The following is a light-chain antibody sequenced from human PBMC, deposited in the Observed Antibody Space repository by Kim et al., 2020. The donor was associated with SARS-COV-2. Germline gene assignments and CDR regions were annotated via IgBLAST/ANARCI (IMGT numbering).Light chain of an antibody. CDR3: QQGYSTPLT. CDR2: AAS. J-gene: IGKJ4*01. V-gene: IGKV1-39*01. Sequence: ASVGDRVTITCRASQGISSYLNWYQQKPGKAPKLLIYAASSLQSGVPSRFSGSGSGTDFTLTISSLQPEDFATYYCQQGYSTPLTFGGGTKVDIK. CDR1: QGISSY.